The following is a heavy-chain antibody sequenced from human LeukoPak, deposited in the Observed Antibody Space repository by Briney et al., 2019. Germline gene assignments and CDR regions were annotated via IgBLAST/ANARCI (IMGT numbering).Heavy chain of an antibody. D-gene: IGHD3-10*01. V-gene: IGHV1-69*13. CDR1: GYTFTSYG. Sequence: ASVKVSCKASGYTFTSYGISWVRQAPGQGLEWMGGIVPIFGTANYAQKFQGRVTITADESTSTAYMELSSLRSEDTAVYYCARGGGPRDYYGSGSYYYNWFDPWGQGTLVTVSS. CDR2: IVPIFGTA. J-gene: IGHJ5*02. CDR3: ARGGGPRDYYGSGSYYYNWFDP.